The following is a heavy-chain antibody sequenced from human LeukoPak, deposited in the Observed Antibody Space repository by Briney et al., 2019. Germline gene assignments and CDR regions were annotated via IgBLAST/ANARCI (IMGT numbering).Heavy chain of an antibody. CDR1: GYTFSTYK. Sequence: ASVKVSCKASGYTFSTYKMHWVRQAPGQGLEWMGIINPNDETTSHAQKFQGRVTMTTDTSTSTVYMELSSLSSEDTALYYCARDSRHSSVYYWGQGTLVTVSS. CDR3: ARDSRHSSVYY. V-gene: IGHV1-46*01. D-gene: IGHD2-2*01. J-gene: IGHJ4*02. CDR2: INPNDETT.